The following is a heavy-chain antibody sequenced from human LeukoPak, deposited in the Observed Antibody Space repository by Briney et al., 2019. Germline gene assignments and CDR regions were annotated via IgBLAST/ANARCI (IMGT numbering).Heavy chain of an antibody. V-gene: IGHV3-66*01. D-gene: IGHD4-11*01. Sequence: PGGSLRLSCAASGFTVSSNYMSWVRQAPGKGLEWVSVIYSGGSTYYADSVKGRFTISRDNPKNTLYLQMNSLRAEDTAVYYCARVYSNYLLDYWGQGTLVTVSS. CDR3: ARVYSNYLLDY. J-gene: IGHJ4*02. CDR1: GFTVSSNY. CDR2: IYSGGST.